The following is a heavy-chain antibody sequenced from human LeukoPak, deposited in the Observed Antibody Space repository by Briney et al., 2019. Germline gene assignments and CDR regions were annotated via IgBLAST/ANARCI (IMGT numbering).Heavy chain of an antibody. CDR2: ISSSSSYI. Sequence: KPGGSLRLSCAASGFTLSSYSMNWVRQAPGKGLEWVSSISSSSSYIYYADSVKGRFTISRDNAKNSLYLQMNSLRAEDTAVYYCARDARYSSIWYGEDYYYMDVWCKGTTVTVSS. D-gene: IGHD6-13*01. J-gene: IGHJ6*03. CDR3: ARDARYSSIWYGEDYYYMDV. CDR1: GFTLSSYS. V-gene: IGHV3-21*01.